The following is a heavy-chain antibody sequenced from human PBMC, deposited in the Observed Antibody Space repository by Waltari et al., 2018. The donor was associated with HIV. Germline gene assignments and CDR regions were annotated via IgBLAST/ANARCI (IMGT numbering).Heavy chain of an antibody. CDR2: IYPVDSDT. CDR1: GYNFTTYW. CDR3: ARLGYCSSARCPSGYYYSY. Sequence: EVQLVQSGAEVKKPGESLKISCKGSGYNFTTYWIGWVRQMPGKGLEWMGIIYPVDSDTRYSPAFRGQVTISADKSMSTAYLQWSSLQASDTAIYYCARLGYCSSARCPSGYYYSY. J-gene: IGHJ6*01. D-gene: IGHD2-2*01. V-gene: IGHV5-51*01.